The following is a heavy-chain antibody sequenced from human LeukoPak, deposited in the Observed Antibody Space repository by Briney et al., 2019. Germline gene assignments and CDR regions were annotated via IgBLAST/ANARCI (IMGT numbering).Heavy chain of an antibody. D-gene: IGHD2-21*01. CDR3: ARDLGLCDFLDY. J-gene: IGHJ4*02. CDR2: ISYDGSNK. V-gene: IGHV3-30*01. CDR1: GFTFSSYA. Sequence: GGSLRLSCAASGFTFSSYAMHWVRQAPGKGLEWVAVISYDGSNKYYADSVKGRFTISRDNSKNTLYLQMNSLRAEDTAVYYCARDLGLCDFLDYWGQGTLVTVSS.